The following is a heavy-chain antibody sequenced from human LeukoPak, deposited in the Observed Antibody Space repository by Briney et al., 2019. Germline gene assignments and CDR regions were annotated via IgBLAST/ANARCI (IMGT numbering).Heavy chain of an antibody. J-gene: IGHJ4*02. V-gene: IGHV1-69*04. CDR3: ARGFGEYYDSSGYYYEAFDY. D-gene: IGHD3-22*01. CDR1: GGTFSSYA. Sequence: ASVKVSCKASGGTFSSYAISWVRQAPGQGLEWMGRIIPIFGIANYAQKFQGRVTITADKSTSTAYMELSSLRSEDTAVYYRARGFGEYYDSSGYYYEAFDYWGQGTLVTVSS. CDR2: IIPIFGIA.